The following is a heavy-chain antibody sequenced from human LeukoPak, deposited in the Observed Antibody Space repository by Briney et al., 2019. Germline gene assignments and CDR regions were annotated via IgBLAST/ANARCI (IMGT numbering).Heavy chain of an antibody. J-gene: IGHJ4*02. CDR3: ARARRGYDWAFDY. D-gene: IGHD5-12*01. V-gene: IGHV1-2*06. CDR1: GYTFIDYY. CDR2: INPNSGGT. Sequence: GASVKVSCKASGYTFIDYYIHWVRQAPGQGLEWMGRINPNSGGTDYAQKFQGRVTITADESTSTAYMELSSLRSEDTAVYYCARARRGYDWAFDYWGQGTLVTVSS.